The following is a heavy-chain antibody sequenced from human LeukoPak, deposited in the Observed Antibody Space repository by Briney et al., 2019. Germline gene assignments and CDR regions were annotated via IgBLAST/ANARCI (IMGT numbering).Heavy chain of an antibody. CDR3: ARGGSSWYRGSFQH. CDR1: GYTFTSYY. V-gene: IGHV1-46*01. D-gene: IGHD6-13*01. CDR2: INPNGGST. J-gene: IGHJ1*01. Sequence: ASVKVSCKASGYTFTSYYPHWVRQAPGQGLEWMGLINPNGGSTTYARKFQGRVTMTRDTSTSTVYMGLSSLRSEDTAVYYCARGGSSWYRGSFQHWGQGTLVTVSS.